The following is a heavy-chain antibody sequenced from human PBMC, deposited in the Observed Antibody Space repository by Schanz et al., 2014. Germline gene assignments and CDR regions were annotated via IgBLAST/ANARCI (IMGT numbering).Heavy chain of an antibody. CDR1: GFTFRGYA. J-gene: IGHJ4*02. CDR3: AKIERNED. D-gene: IGHD1-1*01. Sequence: DVQLLESGGGLVQPGGSLRLSCAASGFTFRGYAMSWVRQAPGKGLEWLSVISASGGDTYYADSVKGRFTISRDNSKNTLYLQMNSLRAEDTAVYFCAKIERNEDWGQGTLVTVSS. CDR2: ISASGGDT. V-gene: IGHV3-23*01.